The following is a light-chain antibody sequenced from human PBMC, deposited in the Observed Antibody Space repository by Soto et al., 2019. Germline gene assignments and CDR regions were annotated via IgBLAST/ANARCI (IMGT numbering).Light chain of an antibody. CDR3: QQSYRAVT. CDR1: QGIRND. CDR2: AAS. Sequence: AIHMTQSPSSLSASVGDRVTITCRASQGIRNDLGWYQQKPGKAPKLLIYAASSLQSGVPSRFSGSGSGTDFTLTISSLQPEDFATYYCQQSYRAVTFGQGTRLEIK. J-gene: IGKJ5*01. V-gene: IGKV1-6*01.